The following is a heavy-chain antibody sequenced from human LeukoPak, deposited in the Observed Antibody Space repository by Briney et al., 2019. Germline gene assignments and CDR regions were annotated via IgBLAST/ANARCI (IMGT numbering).Heavy chain of an antibody. J-gene: IGHJ5*02. CDR2: ISSSSSYI. Sequence: GGSLRLSCAASGFTFSSYSMNWVRQAPGKGLEWVSSISSSSSYIYYADSVKGRFTISRDNAKNSLYLQMNSLRAEDTAVYYCARHHMVSSWYPVGWFDPWGQGTLVTVSS. CDR1: GFTFSSYS. CDR3: ARHHMVSSWYPVGWFDP. V-gene: IGHV3-21*01. D-gene: IGHD6-13*01.